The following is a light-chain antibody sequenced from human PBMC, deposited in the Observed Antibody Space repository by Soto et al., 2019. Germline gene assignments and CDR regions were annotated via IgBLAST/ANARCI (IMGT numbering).Light chain of an antibody. V-gene: IGKV3-20*01. CDR3: QQYGNSPIT. Sequence: EIVLTQSPGTLSLSPGERATLFCRASQSVSRSYLVWYQQKPGQAPRLLIYDASTRATGIPDRFSGSGSGTDFTLTIGRLEPEDFAVYYCQQYGNSPITFGQGTRLEIK. J-gene: IGKJ5*01. CDR1: QSVSRSY. CDR2: DAS.